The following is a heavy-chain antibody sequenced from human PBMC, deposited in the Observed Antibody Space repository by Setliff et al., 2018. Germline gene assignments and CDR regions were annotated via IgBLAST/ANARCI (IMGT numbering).Heavy chain of an antibody. J-gene: IGHJ1*01. CDR2: IKQDGREK. V-gene: IGHV3-7*01. D-gene: IGHD6-6*01. Sequence: PGGSLRLSCVVSGFNFSNYWMSWVRQVPGKGLEWVANIKQDGREKNYADSVKGRFTISRDKAHHSLFLQMNSLRVEDTAVYYCARDRDDGSSFAEYFQHWGQGTLVTVSS. CDR1: GFNFSNYW. CDR3: ARDRDDGSSFAEYFQH.